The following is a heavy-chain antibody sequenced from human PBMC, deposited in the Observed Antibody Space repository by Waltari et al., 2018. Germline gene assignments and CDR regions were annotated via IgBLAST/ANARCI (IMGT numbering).Heavy chain of an antibody. D-gene: IGHD6-13*01. V-gene: IGHV1-2*07. J-gene: IGHJ3*02. CDR1: GYTFTGYY. CDR2: INPNSGGT. Sequence: QVQLVQSGAEVKKPGASVKVSCKASGYTFTGYYMHWVRQAPGHGLEWRGGINPNSGGTNYAHKFQGRVTMTRDTSISTAYMELSRLRSDDTAVYYCYSSSWYRYDVAFDIWGQGTMVTVSS. CDR3: YSSSWYRYDVAFDI.